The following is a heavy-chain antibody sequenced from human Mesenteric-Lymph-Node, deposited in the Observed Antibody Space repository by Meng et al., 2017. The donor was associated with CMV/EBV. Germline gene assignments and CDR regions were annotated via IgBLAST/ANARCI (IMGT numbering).Heavy chain of an antibody. J-gene: IGHJ4*02. Sequence: ASVKVSCKASGYTFTGYYMHWVRQAPGQGLEWMGWINPNSGGTSYAQKFQGRVTMTRETSISTAYMELSRLRSDDTAVYYCARDDREWLRPFDYWGQGTLVTVSS. CDR1: GYTFTGYY. D-gene: IGHD5-12*01. V-gene: IGHV1-2*02. CDR2: INPNSGGT. CDR3: ARDDREWLRPFDY.